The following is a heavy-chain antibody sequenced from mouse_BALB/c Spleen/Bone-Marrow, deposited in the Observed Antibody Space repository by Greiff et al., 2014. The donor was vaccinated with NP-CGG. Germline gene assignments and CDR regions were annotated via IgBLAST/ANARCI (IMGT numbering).Heavy chain of an antibody. CDR3: ARITTATGAMDY. Sequence: VQVVESGPGLVAPSQNLSITCTVSGFSLTNYGVHWVRQPPGKGLEWPGVIWADGSTNYNSALMSRLSISKDNSKSQVSFKMNSLQTDDTAMYYCARITTATGAMDYWGQGTSVTVSS. J-gene: IGHJ4*01. CDR2: IWADGST. CDR1: GFSLTNYG. V-gene: IGHV2-9*02. D-gene: IGHD1-2*01.